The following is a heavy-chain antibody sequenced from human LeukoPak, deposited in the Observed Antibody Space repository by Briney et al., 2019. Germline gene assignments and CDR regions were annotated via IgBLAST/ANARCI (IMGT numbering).Heavy chain of an antibody. J-gene: IGHJ6*02. CDR1: GGSISSYY. CDR3: ARGLPRYYYYYGMDV. CDR2: IYYSGST. V-gene: IGHV4-59*12. Sequence: SETLSLTCTVSGGSISSYYWSWIRQPPGKGLEWIGYIYYSGSTNYNPSLKSRVTISVGTSKNQFSLKLSSVTAADTAVYYCARGLPRYYYYYGMDVWGQGTTVTVSS.